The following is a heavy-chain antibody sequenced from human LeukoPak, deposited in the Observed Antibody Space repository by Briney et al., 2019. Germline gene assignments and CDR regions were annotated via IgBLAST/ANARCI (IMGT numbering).Heavy chain of an antibody. CDR2: IYYSGSN. Sequence: PSETLSLTCTVSGGSISSYYWSWIRQPPGKGLEWIGYIYYSGSNNYNPSLKSRVTISVDTSKNQFSLKLSSVTAADTAVYYCARDLGDYYGSGSYYTLWGQGTLVTVPS. CDR1: GGSISSYY. D-gene: IGHD3-10*01. V-gene: IGHV4-59*01. J-gene: IGHJ4*02. CDR3: ARDLGDYYGSGSYYTL.